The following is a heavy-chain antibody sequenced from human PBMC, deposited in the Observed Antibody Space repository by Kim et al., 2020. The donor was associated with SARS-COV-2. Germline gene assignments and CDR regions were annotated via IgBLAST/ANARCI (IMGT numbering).Heavy chain of an antibody. Sequence: SETLSLTCTVSGGSISSYYWSWIRQRPGKGLEWIGYIYYSGSTNYNPSLKSRLTISVDTSKNQFSLKLSSVTVADTAVYYCAISRGFDYYCFDYWGQGTLVTVSS. V-gene: IGHV4-59*08. CDR3: AISRGFDYYCFDY. D-gene: IGHD5-12*01. J-gene: IGHJ4*02. CDR2: IYYSGST. CDR1: GGSISSYY.